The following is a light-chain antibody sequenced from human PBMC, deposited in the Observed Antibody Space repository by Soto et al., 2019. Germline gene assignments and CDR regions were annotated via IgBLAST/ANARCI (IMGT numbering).Light chain of an antibody. V-gene: IGKV1-5*03. CDR3: QQYNGDSGVT. J-gene: IGKJ4*01. CDR1: HSISSW. CDR2: GAS. Sequence: DIQMTQSPSTLSASVGDRVTITCRASHSISSWLAWYQQKPGKVPKLLIFGASSLDSGVPSRFSGSGSGTEFTLTISSLQPDDFATYYCQQYNGDSGVTFGGGTKVES.